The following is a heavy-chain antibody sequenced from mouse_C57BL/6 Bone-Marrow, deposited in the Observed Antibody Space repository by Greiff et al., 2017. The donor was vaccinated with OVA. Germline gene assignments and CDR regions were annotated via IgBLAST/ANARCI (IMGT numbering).Heavy chain of an antibody. CDR1: GYTFTDYE. Sequence: QVQLQQSGAELVRPGASVTLSCKASGYTFTDYEMHWVKQTPVHGLEWIGAIDPETGGTAYNQKFKGKAILTADKSSSTAYMELRSLTSDDAAVYYSTRRGNSSYDYFDYWGQGTTLTVSS. CDR2: IDPETGGT. D-gene: IGHD1-1*01. CDR3: TRRGNSSYDYFDY. J-gene: IGHJ2*01. V-gene: IGHV1-15*01.